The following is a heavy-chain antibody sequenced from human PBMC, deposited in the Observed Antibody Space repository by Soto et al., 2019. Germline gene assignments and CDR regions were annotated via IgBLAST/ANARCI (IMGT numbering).Heavy chain of an antibody. CDR3: ATRDYDYYGMDV. CDR2: IIPIFGSA. CDR1: GGTFSSYT. V-gene: IGHV1-69*12. J-gene: IGHJ6*02. Sequence: QVQLVQSGAEVKKPGSSVKVSCKASGGTFSSYTITWVRQAPGQGLEWMGGIIPIFGSANYAQRFQGRVTITADESTNTAYMELSRLRSEETAVYYCATRDYDYYGMDVWGQGTTVTVSS.